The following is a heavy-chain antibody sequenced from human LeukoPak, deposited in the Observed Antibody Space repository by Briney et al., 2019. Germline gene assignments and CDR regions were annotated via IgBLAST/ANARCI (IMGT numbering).Heavy chain of an antibody. Sequence: GGSLRLSCAASGFTFSSYAMSWVRQAPGKGLEWVSAISGSDNHTYYADSVKGRFTISRDNSKNTLYLQMNSLRAEDTAVYYCARSRGPNTFGGVHDYWGQGTLVTVSS. CDR1: GFTFSSYA. V-gene: IGHV3-23*01. D-gene: IGHD3-16*01. J-gene: IGHJ4*02. CDR2: ISGSDNHT. CDR3: ARSRGPNTFGGVHDY.